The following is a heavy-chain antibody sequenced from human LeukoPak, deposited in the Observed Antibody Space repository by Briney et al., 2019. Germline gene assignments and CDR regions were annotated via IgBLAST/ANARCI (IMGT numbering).Heavy chain of an antibody. V-gene: IGHV3-23*01. D-gene: IGHD6-6*01. CDR1: GFTFSSYA. J-gene: IGHJ4*02. CDR2: IGGSGDNT. CDR3: AKGGRGSIATRPDY. Sequence: PGESLRLSCAASGFTFSSYAMNWVRQAPGKGLEWVSAIGGSGDNTYYADSVMGRFTISRDNSKNTLHMEMNSLRAEDTAVYYCAKGGRGSIATRPDYWGQGTLVTVSS.